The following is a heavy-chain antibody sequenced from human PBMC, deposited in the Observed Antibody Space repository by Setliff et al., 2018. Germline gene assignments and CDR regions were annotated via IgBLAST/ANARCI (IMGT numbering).Heavy chain of an antibody. CDR1: GFTFSDHS. Sequence: PGGSLRLSCVASGFTFSDHSMSWVRQAPGKGLEWLSVTYSGGETKYADSVNGRFTISRDASENSISLQMNSLRVDDTAVYFCRVWLGDLSRDFWGQGTLVTVSS. CDR3: RVWLGDLSRDF. CDR2: TYSGGET. V-gene: IGHV3-53*01. J-gene: IGHJ4*02. D-gene: IGHD3-10*01.